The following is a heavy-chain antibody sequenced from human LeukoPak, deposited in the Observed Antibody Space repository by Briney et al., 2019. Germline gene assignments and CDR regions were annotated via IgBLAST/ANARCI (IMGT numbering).Heavy chain of an antibody. Sequence: PSETLSLTCTVSSGSISITSYYWGWIRQSPGKGLEWIGSIYYSGNTYDNPSHKSRVTMSVDTSKNQFSLRLTSVTAADTAVYFCARHRTTHEYFDLWGRGTLVSVSS. CDR3: ARHRTTHEYFDL. CDR2: IYYSGNT. J-gene: IGHJ2*01. D-gene: IGHD2/OR15-2a*01. V-gene: IGHV4-39*01. CDR1: SGSISITSYY.